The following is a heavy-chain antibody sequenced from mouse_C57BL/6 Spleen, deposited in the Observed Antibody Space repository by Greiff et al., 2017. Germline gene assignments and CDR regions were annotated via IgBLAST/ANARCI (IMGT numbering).Heavy chain of an antibody. Sequence: EVKLMESGPELVKPGASVKISCKASGYSFTGYYMNWVKQSPEKSLEWIGEINPSTGGTTYNQKFKAKATLTVDKSSSTAYMQLKSLTSEDSAVYYCARLSYSNYFDYWGQGTTLTVSS. J-gene: IGHJ2*01. CDR3: ARLSYSNYFDY. D-gene: IGHD2-5*01. V-gene: IGHV1-42*01. CDR2: INPSTGGT. CDR1: GYSFTGYY.